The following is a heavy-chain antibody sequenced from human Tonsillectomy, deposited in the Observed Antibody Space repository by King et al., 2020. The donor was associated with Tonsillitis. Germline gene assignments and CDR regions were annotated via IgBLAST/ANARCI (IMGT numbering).Heavy chain of an antibody. V-gene: IGHV1-18*01. CDR2: ISAYSGNT. D-gene: IGHD3/OR15-3a*01. CDR1: GYSFDSFV. J-gene: IGHJ4*02. Sequence: VQLVQSGAEVKKPGASVKVSCKTSGYSFDSFVISWVRQAPGEGLEWMGWISAYSGNTNYAQKFQGRVTMTTDTSTSTAFMELRSLRSDDTAVYYCARDNLDAISEIGMPFDYWGQGTLVTVSS. CDR3: ARDNLDAISEIGMPFDY.